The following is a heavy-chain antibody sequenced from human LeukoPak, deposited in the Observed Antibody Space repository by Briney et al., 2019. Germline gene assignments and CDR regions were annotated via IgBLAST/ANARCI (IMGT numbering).Heavy chain of an antibody. CDR2: ISAYNGNT. D-gene: IGHD3-22*01. CDR1: GYTFTSCG. Sequence: ASVKVSCKASGYTFTSCGISWVRQAPGQGLEWMGWISAYNGNTNYAQKLQGRVTMTTDTSTSTAYMELRSLRSDDTAVYYCARDPEEDYDSSGPDYWGQGTLVTVSS. V-gene: IGHV1-18*01. J-gene: IGHJ4*02. CDR3: ARDPEEDYDSSGPDY.